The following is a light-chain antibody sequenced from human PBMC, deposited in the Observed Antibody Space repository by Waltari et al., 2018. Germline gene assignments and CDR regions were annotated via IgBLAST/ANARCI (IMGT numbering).Light chain of an antibody. Sequence: SYELAQPLSVSVALGQTATITCGGNRIIIKTVHWYQQKPGQAPVLGIYRDNNRPSGIPERFSGSISENTATLTISRAQVGDEADYYCQVWDSSTVVFGGGTKLTVL. V-gene: IGLV3-9*01. CDR3: QVWDSSTVV. J-gene: IGLJ3*02. CDR2: RDN. CDR1: RIIIKT.